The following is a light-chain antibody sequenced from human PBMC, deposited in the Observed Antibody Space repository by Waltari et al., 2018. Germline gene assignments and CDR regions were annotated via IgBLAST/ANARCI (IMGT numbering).Light chain of an antibody. CDR1: QILSNNS. J-gene: IGKJ2*02. CDR2: DAS. V-gene: IGKV3-20*01. Sequence: EIVLTQSPGTLSLSPGERATLSCRASQILSNNSLAWYQHRPGQAPRLLIYDASSRATVIPDRVSGSGSGTDFTLTISRLEPEDFSMYYCHQYGSSPCTFGQGTQLDLK. CDR3: HQYGSSPCT.